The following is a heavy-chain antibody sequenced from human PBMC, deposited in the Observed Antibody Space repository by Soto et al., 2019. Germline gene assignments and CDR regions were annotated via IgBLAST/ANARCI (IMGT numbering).Heavy chain of an antibody. J-gene: IGHJ4*02. D-gene: IGHD4-17*01. V-gene: IGHV4-59*12. CDR3: AREFATDGDYFFDY. CDR1: GGSISSYY. CDR2: IYYSGST. Sequence: SETLSLTCTVSGGSISSYYWSWIRQPPGKGLEWIGYIYYSGSTYYNPSLKSRVTISADRPNNQFSLKLSSVTAADTAVYFCAREFATDGDYFFDYWGRGTLVNVSS.